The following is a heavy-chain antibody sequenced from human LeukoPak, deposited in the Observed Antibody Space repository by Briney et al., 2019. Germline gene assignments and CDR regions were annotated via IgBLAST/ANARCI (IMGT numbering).Heavy chain of an antibody. Sequence: ASVKVSCKASGYTFTSYAMHWVRQAPGQRLEWMGWINAGNGNTKYSQEFQGRVTITRDTSASTAYMELSSLRSEDMAVYYCARGEVYCSSTSCYFFAFDIWGQGTMVTVSS. J-gene: IGHJ3*02. CDR2: INAGNGNT. D-gene: IGHD2-2*01. CDR1: GYTFTSYA. V-gene: IGHV1-3*03. CDR3: ARGEVYCSSTSCYFFAFDI.